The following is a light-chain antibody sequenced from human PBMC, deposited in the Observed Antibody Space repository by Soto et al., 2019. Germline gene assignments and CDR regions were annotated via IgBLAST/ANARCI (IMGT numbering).Light chain of an antibody. J-gene: IGKJ1*01. CDR2: WAS. V-gene: IGKV4-1*01. Sequence: MLTPPPHSLPVSLGGRATINCKSSQSVLSSSRTKNSLDWYQQKSGQPPMRLSCWASTRESGVPDLFSGSGSGTDFTLTICSLRAEDVAVYYSEHYKTMPWRLGQGTRWIS. CDR1: QSVLSSSRTKNS. CDR3: EHYKTMPWR.